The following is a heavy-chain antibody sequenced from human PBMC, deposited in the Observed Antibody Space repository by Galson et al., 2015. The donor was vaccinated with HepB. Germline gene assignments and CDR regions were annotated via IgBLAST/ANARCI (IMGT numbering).Heavy chain of an antibody. CDR3: ATDYDFWSGYYTAMRY. CDR1: EYTFTSYP. CDR2: ISAANGLT. Sequence: SVKVSCKASEYTFTSYPIHWVRQAPGQSLKWMGWISAANGLTKYSQKFQGRVTIIRDTPASTAYMELSSLRSEDTAVYYCATDYDFWSGYYTAMRYWGQGTLVTVSS. J-gene: IGHJ4*02. V-gene: IGHV1-3*01. D-gene: IGHD3-3*01.